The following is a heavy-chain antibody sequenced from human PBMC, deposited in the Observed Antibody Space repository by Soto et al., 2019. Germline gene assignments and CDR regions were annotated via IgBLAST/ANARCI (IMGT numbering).Heavy chain of an antibody. J-gene: IGHJ6*02. CDR3: ARHNAVYGSGSCYSAPAHGMDV. CDR1: GGSITSSSYY. Sequence: SDTLSLTCTVSGGSITSSSYYWGWIRQPPGKGLEWIGSIYYSGGTYYNPSLKSRVTISVDTSKNQFSLKLSSVTAADTAVYYCARHNAVYGSGSCYSAPAHGMDVWGQGTTVTVSS. D-gene: IGHD3-10*01. V-gene: IGHV4-39*01. CDR2: IYYSGGT.